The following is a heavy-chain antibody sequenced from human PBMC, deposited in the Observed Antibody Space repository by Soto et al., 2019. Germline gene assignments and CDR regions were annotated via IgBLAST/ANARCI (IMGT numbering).Heavy chain of an antibody. D-gene: IGHD2-15*01. V-gene: IGHV3-7*01. CDR2: IKQDGSAK. J-gene: IGHJ4*02. CDR1: VFTFWGDW. CDR3: ARDFYGGFSYGPGDN. Sequence: GSLRLSCVASVFTFWGDWMSWVRQAPGKGLEWVANIKQDGSAKQYLDSVRGRFTISRDNSKNSVYLQMNSLRAEDTALYYCARDFYGGFSYGPGDNWGQGTLVTVSS.